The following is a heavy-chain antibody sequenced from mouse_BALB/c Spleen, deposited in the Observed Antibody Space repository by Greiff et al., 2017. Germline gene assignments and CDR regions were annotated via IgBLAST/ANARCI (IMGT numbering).Heavy chain of an antibody. CDR2: INPSSGYT. CDR3: ARWNGNYPLDY. D-gene: IGHD2-1*01. CDR1: GYTFTSYT. J-gene: IGHJ2*01. Sequence: VQLQQSAAELARPGASVKMSCKASGYTFTSYTMHWVKQRPGQGLEWIGYINPSSGYTEYNQKFKDKTTLTADKSSSTAYMQLSSLTSEDSAVYYCARWNGNYPLDYWGQGTTLTVSS. V-gene: IGHV1-4*02.